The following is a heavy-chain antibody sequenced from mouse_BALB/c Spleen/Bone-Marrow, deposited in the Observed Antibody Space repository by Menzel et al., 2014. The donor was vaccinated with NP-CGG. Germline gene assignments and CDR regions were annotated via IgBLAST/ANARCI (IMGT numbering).Heavy chain of an antibody. CDR3: ARYKGFHWGMDY. CDR1: GDSITSGN. CDR2: ISYSGST. J-gene: IGHJ4*01. D-gene: IGHD1-2*01. V-gene: IGHV3-8*02. Sequence: EVKLMESGPSLVKPSQTLSLTCSVTGDSITSGNWNGTGKFPGIKFDNMGYISYSGSTYYNPSLKSRISITRDTSKNQYYLQLISVTTEDTATFYCARYKGFHWGMDYWGQGTSVTVSS.